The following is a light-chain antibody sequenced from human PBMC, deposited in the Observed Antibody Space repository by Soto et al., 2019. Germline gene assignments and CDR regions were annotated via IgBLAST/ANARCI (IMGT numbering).Light chain of an antibody. CDR2: GAS. Sequence: TVLTQSPGTLSLSPGERATFSCSCSQSVSSSYLAWYLQKPGQAPRLLIYGASSRATGIPDRFSGSGSGTDFTLTISRLEPEDFAVYYCQQYGGSPPTFGQGTKVDIK. J-gene: IGKJ1*01. CDR1: QSVSSSY. V-gene: IGKV3-20*01. CDR3: QQYGGSPPT.